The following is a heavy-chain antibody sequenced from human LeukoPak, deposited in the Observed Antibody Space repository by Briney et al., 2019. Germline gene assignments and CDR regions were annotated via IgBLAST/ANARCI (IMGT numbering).Heavy chain of an antibody. J-gene: IGHJ3*02. V-gene: IGHV3-21*01. Sequence: GGSLRLSCAASGFTFSSYSMNWVRQAPGKGLEWVSSISSSSYIYYADSVKGRFTISRDNAKNSLYLQMNSLRAEDTAVYYCADFGGNDAFDIWGQGTMVTVSS. CDR2: ISSSSYI. D-gene: IGHD4-23*01. CDR3: ADFGGNDAFDI. CDR1: GFTFSSYS.